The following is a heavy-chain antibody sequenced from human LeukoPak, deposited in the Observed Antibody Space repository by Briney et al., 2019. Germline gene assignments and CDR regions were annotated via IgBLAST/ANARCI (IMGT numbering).Heavy chain of an antibody. Sequence: PGGSLRLSCAASGFTFSSYAMSWVRQAPGEGVGWVSAISGGGGSTYYADSVKGRFTLSRDNSKNTLYLQMNSLRAEDTAVYFFAKDRHKPAYSYGMDVWGQGPTVTVPS. CDR2: ISGGGGST. V-gene: IGHV3-23*01. CDR3: AKDRHKPAYSYGMDV. D-gene: IGHD2-15*01. CDR1: GFTFSSYA. J-gene: IGHJ6*02.